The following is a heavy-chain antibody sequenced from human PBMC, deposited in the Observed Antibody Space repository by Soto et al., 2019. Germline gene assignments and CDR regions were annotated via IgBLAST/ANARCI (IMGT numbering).Heavy chain of an antibody. CDR3: ARGLKRMVRGVQFDP. V-gene: IGHV4-34*01. D-gene: IGHD3-10*01. CDR1: GGSFSGYY. CDR2: INHSGST. Sequence: QVQLQPWGAGLLKPSETLSLTCAVYGGSFSGYYWSWIRQPPGKGLEWIGEINHSGSTNYNPSLKSRVTISVDTSKNQFSLKLSSVTAADTAVYYCARGLKRMVRGVQFDPWGQGTLVTFSS. J-gene: IGHJ5*02.